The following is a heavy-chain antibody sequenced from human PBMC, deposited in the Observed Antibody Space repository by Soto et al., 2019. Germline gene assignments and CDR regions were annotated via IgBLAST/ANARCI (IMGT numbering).Heavy chain of an antibody. CDR3: ARELGYCSGGSCYSPDY. D-gene: IGHD2-15*01. CDR2: IIPIFGTA. J-gene: IGHJ4*02. CDR1: GGTFSSYA. Sequence: QVQLVQSGAEVKKPGSSVKVSCKASGGTFSSYAISWVRQAPGQGLEWMGGIIPIFGTANYAQKFQGRVTITAXXAXSXXYMVLSSLRSEDTAVYYCARELGYCSGGSCYSPDYWGQGTLVTVSS. V-gene: IGHV1-69*12.